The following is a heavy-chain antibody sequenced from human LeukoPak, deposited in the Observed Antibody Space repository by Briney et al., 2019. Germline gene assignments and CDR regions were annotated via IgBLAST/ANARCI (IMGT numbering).Heavy chain of an antibody. V-gene: IGHV3-23*01. D-gene: IGHD3-3*01. CDR1: GFTFSNYA. J-gene: IGHJ4*02. Sequence: GGSLSLSCAASGFTFSNYAMSWVRQAPGKGLVWVSTVSGSCGSTYYSDSVKGRFTISRDNSKNTLYLQMNSLRAEDTAVYYCAKEEWLLAVYFDYWGQGTLVTVSS. CDR2: VSGSCGST. CDR3: AKEEWLLAVYFDY.